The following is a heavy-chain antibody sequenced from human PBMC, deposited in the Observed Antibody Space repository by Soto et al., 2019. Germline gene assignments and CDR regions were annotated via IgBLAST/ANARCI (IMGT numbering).Heavy chain of an antibody. V-gene: IGHV1-2*04. CDR3: ARSGGPDRDFNY. J-gene: IGHJ4*02. CDR2: INPNSGGT. Sequence: ASVKVSCKASGYTFSDYYIHWVRQAPGQGLEWMGWINPNSGGTNYAQKFQGWVTMTRDTSISTAYMELSRLISDDTAVYYCARSGGPDRDFNYWGQGSLVTVSS. D-gene: IGHD2-15*01. CDR1: GYTFSDYY.